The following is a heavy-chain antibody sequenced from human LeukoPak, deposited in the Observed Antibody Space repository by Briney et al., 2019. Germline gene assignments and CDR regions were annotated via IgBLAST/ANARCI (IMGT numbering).Heavy chain of an antibody. V-gene: IGHV1-18*01. D-gene: IGHD3-22*01. Sequence: GESLKISCKGSGYSFTNYGISWVRQAPGQGLEWMGWISAYNGNTNYAQKLQGRVTMTTDTSTSTAYMELRSLRSDDTAVYYCARDYYDSSGYAEYFQHWGQGTLVTVSS. J-gene: IGHJ1*01. CDR3: ARDYYDSSGYAEYFQH. CDR2: ISAYNGNT. CDR1: GYSFTNYG.